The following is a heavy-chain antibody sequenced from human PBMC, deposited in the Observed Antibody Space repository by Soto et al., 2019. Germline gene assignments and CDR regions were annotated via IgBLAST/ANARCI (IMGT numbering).Heavy chain of an antibody. CDR1: GFTFSSHG. J-gene: IGHJ4*02. V-gene: IGHV3-33*01. CDR3: AILGGGYSGYALDY. CDR2: IWYDGSNK. Sequence: GGSLRLSCAASGFTFSSHGMHWVRQAPGKGLEWAAIIWYDGSNKYYADSVKGRFTISRDNSKNTVYLQMNSLRAEDTAVYYCAILGGGYSGYALDYWGQGALVTVSS. D-gene: IGHD5-12*01.